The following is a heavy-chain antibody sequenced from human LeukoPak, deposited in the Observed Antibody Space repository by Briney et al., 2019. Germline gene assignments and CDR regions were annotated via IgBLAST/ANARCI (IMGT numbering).Heavy chain of an antibody. V-gene: IGHV3-13*01. J-gene: IGHJ6*02. CDR2: IGTAGDT. CDR3: ARGDCSGGSCYNYYGMDV. Sequence: GGSLRLSCAASGFTFSSCDMHWVRQATGKGLEWVSAIGTAGDTYYPGSVKGRFTISRENAKNSLYLQMNSLRAGDTAVYYCARGDCSGGSCYNYYGMDVWGQGTTVTVSS. CDR1: GFTFSSCD. D-gene: IGHD2-15*01.